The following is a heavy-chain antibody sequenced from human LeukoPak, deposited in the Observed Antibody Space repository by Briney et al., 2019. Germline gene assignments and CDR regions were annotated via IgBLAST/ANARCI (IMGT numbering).Heavy chain of an antibody. D-gene: IGHD6-13*01. Sequence: PSETLSLTCAVYGGSFSGYYWSWIRQPPGKGLEWIGEINHSGSTNYNPSLKSRVTISVDTSKNQFSLKLSSVTAADTAVYYCARGGRHSSSLYGYWGQGTLVTVSS. J-gene: IGHJ4*02. V-gene: IGHV4-34*01. CDR2: INHSGST. CDR1: GGSFSGYY. CDR3: ARGGRHSSSLYGY.